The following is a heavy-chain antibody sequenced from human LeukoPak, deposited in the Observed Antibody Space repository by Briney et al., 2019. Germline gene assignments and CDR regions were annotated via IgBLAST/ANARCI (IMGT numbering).Heavy chain of an antibody. Sequence: PGGSLRLSCAASGFTFSSYAMHWVRQAPGKGLEWVAIISYDESNKFYADSVKGRFTISRDNSKNTLYLQMNSLRAEDTAVYYCAKDQNYDILTGYYGGNWFDPWGQGTLVTVPS. J-gene: IGHJ5*02. V-gene: IGHV3-30*04. CDR2: ISYDESNK. D-gene: IGHD3-9*01. CDR1: GFTFSSYA. CDR3: AKDQNYDILTGYYGGNWFDP.